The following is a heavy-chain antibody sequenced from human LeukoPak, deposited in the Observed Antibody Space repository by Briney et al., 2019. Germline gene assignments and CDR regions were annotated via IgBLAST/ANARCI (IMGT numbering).Heavy chain of an antibody. J-gene: IGHJ6*02. CDR1: GGTFSSYA. V-gene: IGHV1-69*13. CDR2: IIPIFGTA. CDR3: ARDWAGDYYYGMDV. D-gene: IGHD3-10*01. Sequence: GASVKVSCKASGGTFSSYAISWVRQAPGQGLEWMGGIIPIFGTANYAQKFQGRVTITADESTSTAYMELSSLRSEDTAVYYCARDWAGDYYYGMDVWGQGTMVTVSS.